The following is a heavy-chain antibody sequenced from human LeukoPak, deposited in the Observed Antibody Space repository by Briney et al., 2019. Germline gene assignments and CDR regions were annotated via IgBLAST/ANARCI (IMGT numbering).Heavy chain of an antibody. D-gene: IGHD3-22*01. V-gene: IGHV4-4*07. J-gene: IGHJ4*02. CDR3: ARGRGYYDSSGYYYEEDY. CDR1: GGSISSYY. CDR2: IYTSGST. Sequence: SETLSLTCTVSGGSISSYYWSWIRQPAGKGLEWIGRIYTSGSTNYNPSLKSRVTMPVDTSKNQFSLKLTSVTAADTAVYYCARGRGYYDSSGYYYEEDYWGQGTLVTVSS.